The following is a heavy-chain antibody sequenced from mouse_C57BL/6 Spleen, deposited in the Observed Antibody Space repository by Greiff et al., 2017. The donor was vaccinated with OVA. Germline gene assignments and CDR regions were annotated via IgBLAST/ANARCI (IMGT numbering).Heavy chain of an antibody. CDR2: IYPRSGNT. CDR1: GYTFTSYG. Sequence: VKLQESGAELARPGASVKLSCKASGYTFTSYGISWVKQRTGQGLEWIGEIYPRSGNTYYNEKFKGKATLTADKSSSTAYMELRSLTSEDSAVYFCARVEDDGYYFAYWGQGTLVTVSA. J-gene: IGHJ3*01. D-gene: IGHD2-3*01. V-gene: IGHV1-81*01. CDR3: ARVEDDGYYFAY.